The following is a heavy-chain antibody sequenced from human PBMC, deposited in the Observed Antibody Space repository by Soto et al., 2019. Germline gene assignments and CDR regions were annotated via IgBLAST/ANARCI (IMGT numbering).Heavy chain of an antibody. V-gene: IGHV3-13*01. Sequence: EVQLVESGGGLVQPGGSLRLSCAASGFTFSASDMHWVRQAAGKGLEWVSAIGTLHDTYYPDSVKGRFTISRDNAKNSLYLQINSLRAGDTGVYYWARQASYWHGGGGWLDPWGQGTLVTVSS. J-gene: IGHJ5*02. CDR1: GFTFSASD. CDR2: IGTLHDT. D-gene: IGHD2-8*02. CDR3: ARQASYWHGGGGWLDP.